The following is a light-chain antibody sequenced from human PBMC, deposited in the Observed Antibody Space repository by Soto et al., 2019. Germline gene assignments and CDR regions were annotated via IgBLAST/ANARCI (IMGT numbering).Light chain of an antibody. CDR1: SSDVGGYNY. V-gene: IGLV2-14*01. CDR3: SSYTSSSTYWV. Sequence: QSALTQPASVSGSPGQSITISCTGTSSDVGGYNYVSWYQQHPGKAPKLMILDVSSRPSGVSNRFSGSKSGNTASLTISGLQAEDEAHYFCSSYTSSSTYWVFGGWTQLTVL. CDR2: DVS. J-gene: IGLJ3*02.